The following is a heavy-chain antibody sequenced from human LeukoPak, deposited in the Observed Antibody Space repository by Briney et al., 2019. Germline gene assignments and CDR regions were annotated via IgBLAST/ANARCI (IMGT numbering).Heavy chain of an antibody. D-gene: IGHD3-22*01. CDR3: AVLSYYYDSSGYSNWFDP. V-gene: IGHV4-59*01. J-gene: IGHJ5*02. CDR2: IYYSGST. Sequence: SETLSLTCTVSGGSISSYYWSWIRQPPGKGLEWIGYIYYSGSTNYNPSLKSRVTISVDTSKNQFSLKLNSVTAADTAVYYYAVLSYYYDSSGYSNWFDPWGQGTLVTVSS. CDR1: GGSISSYY.